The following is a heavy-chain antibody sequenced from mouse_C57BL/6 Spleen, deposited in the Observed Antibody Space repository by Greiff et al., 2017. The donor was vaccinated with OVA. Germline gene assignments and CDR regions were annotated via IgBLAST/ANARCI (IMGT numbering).Heavy chain of an antibody. CDR2: IYPRSGNT. CDR3: ARGITTVVARGNFDY. V-gene: IGHV1-81*01. D-gene: IGHD1-1*01. Sequence: VQLQQSGAELARPGASVKLSCKASGYTFTSYGISWVKQRTGQGLEWIGEIYPRSGNTYYNEKFKGKATLTADQSSSTAYMELRSLTSEDSAVYFCARGITTVVARGNFDYWGQGTTLTVSS. CDR1: GYTFTSYG. J-gene: IGHJ2*01.